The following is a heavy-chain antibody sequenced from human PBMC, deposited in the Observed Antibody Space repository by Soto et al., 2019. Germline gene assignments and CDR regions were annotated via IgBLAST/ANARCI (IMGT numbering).Heavy chain of an antibody. CDR1: GFPFSPYT. V-gene: IGHV3-30-3*01. Sequence: PGGSLRLSCAASGFPFSPYTLHWVRQTPVKGLEWVAVISYDGNDKYYADSVKGRFTISRDNSKNTLYLQMNSLRGEDTALYYCVRGGGFCGADCYKGGIDYWGQRTLVTVSS. D-gene: IGHD2-21*02. CDR2: ISYDGNDK. J-gene: IGHJ4*02. CDR3: VRGGGFCGADCYKGGIDY.